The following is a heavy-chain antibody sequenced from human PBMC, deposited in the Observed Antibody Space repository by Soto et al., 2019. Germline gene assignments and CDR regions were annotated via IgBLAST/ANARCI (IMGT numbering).Heavy chain of an antibody. CDR1: GFTFSSYD. J-gene: IGHJ6*03. Sequence: SGGGLVQPGGSLRLSCAASGFTFSSYDMHWVRQATGKGLEWVSAIGTAGDTYYPGSVKGRFTISRENAKNSLYLQMNSLSAGDTAVYYCARVNGDYYYYMDVWGKGTTVTVSS. CDR3: ARVNGDYYYYMDV. D-gene: IGHD3-10*01. CDR2: IGTAGDT. V-gene: IGHV3-13*01.